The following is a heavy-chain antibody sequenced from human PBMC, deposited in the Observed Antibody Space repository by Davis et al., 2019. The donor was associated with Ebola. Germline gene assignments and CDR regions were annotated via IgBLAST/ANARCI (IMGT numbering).Heavy chain of an antibody. J-gene: IGHJ6*02. CDR1: GYTFTSYG. CDR3: ARALFGVVREDYYYYYGMDV. CDR2: ISAYNGNT. V-gene: IGHV1-18*01. Sequence: ASVKVSCKASGYTFTSYGISWVRQAPGQGLEWMGWISAYNGNTNYAQKFQGRVTITADESTGTAYMELSSLRSEDTAVYYCARALFGVVREDYYYYYGMDVWGQGTTVTVSS. D-gene: IGHD3-3*01.